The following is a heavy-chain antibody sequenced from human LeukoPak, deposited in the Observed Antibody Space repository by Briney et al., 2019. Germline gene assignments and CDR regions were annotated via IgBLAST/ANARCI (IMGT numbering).Heavy chain of an antibody. CDR1: GGSISSGGYY. CDR3: ARVYDYYDSSGYYLRDAFDI. Sequence: SETLSLTCTVSGGSISSGGYYWSWIRQHPGKGLEWIGYIYYSGSTYYNPSLKSRVTISVDTSKNQFSLKLSSVTAADTAVYYCARVYDYYDSSGYYLRDAFDIWGQGTMVTVSS. CDR2: IYYSGST. V-gene: IGHV4-31*03. J-gene: IGHJ3*02. D-gene: IGHD3-22*01.